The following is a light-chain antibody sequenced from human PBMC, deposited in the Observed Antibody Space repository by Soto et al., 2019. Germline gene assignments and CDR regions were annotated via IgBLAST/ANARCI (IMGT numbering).Light chain of an antibody. CDR3: SSYTSSRSYV. CDR1: SSDVGGYNY. J-gene: IGLJ1*01. CDR2: DVS. V-gene: IGLV2-14*03. Sequence: QSALTQPASVSGSPGQSITISCTGTSSDVGGYNYVSWYQQLPGKAPKLMIYDVSNRPSGVSNRFSGSKSGNTASLTISGLQAEDEADYYCSSYTSSRSYVFGTGTKVTVL.